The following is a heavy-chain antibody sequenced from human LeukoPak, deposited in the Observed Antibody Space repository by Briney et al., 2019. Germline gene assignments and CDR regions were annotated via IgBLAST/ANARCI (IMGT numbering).Heavy chain of an antibody. CDR3: ARDSMESSHRGYYDSSGYTNAPFGDY. V-gene: IGHV1-18*01. CDR1: GYTFTSYG. CDR2: ISAYNGNT. J-gene: IGHJ4*02. Sequence: GASVKVSCKASGYTFTSYGISWVRQAPGQGLEWMGWISAYNGNTNYAQKLQGRVTMTTDTSTSTAYMELRSLRSDDTAVYYCARDSMESSHRGYYDSSGYTNAPFGDYWGQGTLVTVSS. D-gene: IGHD3-22*01.